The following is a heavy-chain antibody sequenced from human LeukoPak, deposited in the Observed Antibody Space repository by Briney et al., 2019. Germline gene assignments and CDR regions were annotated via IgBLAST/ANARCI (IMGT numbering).Heavy chain of an antibody. CDR3: ARGIAVAGMYYFDY. J-gene: IGHJ4*02. V-gene: IGHV4-59*01. D-gene: IGHD6-19*01. CDR2: IYYSGST. Sequence: ETSETLSLTCTVSGGSISSYYWTWIRQPPGKGLEWIGYIYYSGSTNYNPSLKSRVTISVDTSKNQFSLKLSSVTAADTAVYYCARGIAVAGMYYFDYWGQGTLVTVSS. CDR1: GGSISSYY.